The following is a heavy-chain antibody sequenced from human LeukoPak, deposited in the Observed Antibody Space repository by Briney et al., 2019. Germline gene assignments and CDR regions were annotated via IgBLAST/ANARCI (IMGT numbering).Heavy chain of an antibody. CDR1: GGSISTTNYY. Sequence: SETLSLTCAVSGGSISTTNYYWGWIRQSPGKGLEWFGCVYYSGSTYYNPSLKSRVTISVDTSKNQFSLKLSSVTAADTAVYYCARRGSGWYYFDYWGQGTLVTVSS. CDR2: VYYSGST. CDR3: ARRGSGWYYFDY. D-gene: IGHD6-19*01. J-gene: IGHJ4*02. V-gene: IGHV4-39*01.